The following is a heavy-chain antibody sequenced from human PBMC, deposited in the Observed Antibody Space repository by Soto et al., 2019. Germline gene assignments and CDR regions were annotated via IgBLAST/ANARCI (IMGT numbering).Heavy chain of an antibody. V-gene: IGHV1-46*01. CDR2: VNPSGGHT. CDR1: GDTFTDYY. CDR3: ARGGHVVVVTAALDY. Sequence: QVQLMQSGAEVKKPGASVKVSCKASGDTFTDYYIHWVRQAPGQGLEWMGTVNPSGGHTTYAQHFLGRVTMTRDTSTSTLYTERTSLTSDDTAIYYCARGGHVVVVTAALDYWGQGTLVTVSS. D-gene: IGHD2-21*02. J-gene: IGHJ4*02.